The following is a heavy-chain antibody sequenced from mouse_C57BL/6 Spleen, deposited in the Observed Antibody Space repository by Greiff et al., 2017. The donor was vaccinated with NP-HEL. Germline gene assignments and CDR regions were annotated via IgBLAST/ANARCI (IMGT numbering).Heavy chain of an antibody. V-gene: IGHV5-17*01. CDR2: ISSGSSTI. Sequence: EVQVVESGGGLVKPGGSLKLSCAASGFTFSDYGMHWVRQAPEKGLEWVAYISSGSSTIYYADTVKGRFTISRDNANNTLFLQMTSLRSEDTAMYYCARPGTTVVGFDYWGQGTTLTVSS. CDR1: GFTFSDYG. J-gene: IGHJ2*01. D-gene: IGHD1-1*01. CDR3: ARPGTTVVGFDY.